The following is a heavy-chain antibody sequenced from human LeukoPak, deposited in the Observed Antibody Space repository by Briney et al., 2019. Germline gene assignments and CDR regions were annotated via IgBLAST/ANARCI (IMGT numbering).Heavy chain of an antibody. Sequence: GGALRLSCAASGFTFRSHEMNWVRQAPGKGLEWVSYISDSGTTKYYADSVKGRFTISRDDAKNSLYLEMNSLRAEDMAIYYCAREGVVTPDYWGQGTLVTVSS. D-gene: IGHD3-10*01. CDR3: AREGVVTPDY. J-gene: IGHJ4*02. CDR1: GFTFRSHE. V-gene: IGHV3-48*03. CDR2: ISDSGTTK.